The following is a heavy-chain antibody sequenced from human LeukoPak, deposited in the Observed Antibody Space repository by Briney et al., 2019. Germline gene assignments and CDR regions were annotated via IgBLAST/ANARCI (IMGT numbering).Heavy chain of an antibody. D-gene: IGHD6-13*01. J-gene: IGHJ3*02. CDR2: IYYSGST. CDR3: AGGSPKYSSSSGAFDI. V-gene: IGHV4-59*01. CDR1: GGSISSYY. Sequence: PSETLSLTCTVSGGSISSYYWSWIRQPPGKGPEWIGYIYYSGSTNYNPSLKSRVTILVDTSKNQLSLKLSSVTAADTAVYYCAGGSPKYSSSSGAFDIWGQGTMVTVSS.